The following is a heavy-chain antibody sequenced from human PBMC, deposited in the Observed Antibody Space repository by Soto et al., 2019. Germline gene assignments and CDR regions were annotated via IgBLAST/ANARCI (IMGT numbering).Heavy chain of an antibody. J-gene: IGHJ4*02. D-gene: IGHD3-10*01. CDR2: IYYSGDP. Sequence: SETLSHTCTVSGGSISSSSYYWGWIRQPPGKGLEWIGSIYYSGDPYYNPSLKSRVTISVDTSMNQFSLKLYSVTAADTAVYYCARLHRSRSYFPAYWGQGTLVTVSS. CDR1: GGSISSSSYY. V-gene: IGHV4-39*01. CDR3: ARLHRSRSYFPAY.